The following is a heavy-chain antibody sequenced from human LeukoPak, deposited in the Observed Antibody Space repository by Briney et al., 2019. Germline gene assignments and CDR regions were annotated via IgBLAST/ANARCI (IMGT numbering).Heavy chain of an antibody. CDR1: GGTFSSYA. J-gene: IGHJ4*02. CDR2: IIPIFGTA. D-gene: IGHD6-19*01. V-gene: IGHV1-69*05. Sequence: GASVKVSCKASGGTFSSYAISWVRQAPGQGLEWMGGIIPIFGTANYAQKFQGRVTITTDESTSTAYMELSSLRPEDTAVYYCAREIRDASGWYYFDYWGQGTLVTVSS. CDR3: AREIRDASGWYYFDY.